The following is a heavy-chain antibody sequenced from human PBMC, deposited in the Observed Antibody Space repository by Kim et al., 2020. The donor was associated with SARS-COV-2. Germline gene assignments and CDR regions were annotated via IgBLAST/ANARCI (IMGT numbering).Heavy chain of an antibody. CDR3: ARENYFDY. Sequence: YAEKFGGRVTMTRDTSVNTAYLELSSLTSDDTAIYYCARENYFDYWGQGTLVTVSS. V-gene: IGHV1-2*02. J-gene: IGHJ4*02.